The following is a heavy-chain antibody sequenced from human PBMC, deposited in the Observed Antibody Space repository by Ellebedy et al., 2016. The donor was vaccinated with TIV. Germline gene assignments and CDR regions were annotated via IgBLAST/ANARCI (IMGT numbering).Heavy chain of an antibody. V-gene: IGHV3-23*01. Sequence: GESLKISCAASGFTFSNYIMTWVRQAPGKGLAWVSAISGSGDNAYYADSVKGRFTISRNNSKNTLYLQMNSLRADDTAVYSCAKGSLDSSLYNWFDPWGQGTLVTVSS. CDR2: ISGSGDNA. D-gene: IGHD3/OR15-3a*01. J-gene: IGHJ5*02. CDR3: AKGSLDSSLYNWFDP. CDR1: GFTFSNYI.